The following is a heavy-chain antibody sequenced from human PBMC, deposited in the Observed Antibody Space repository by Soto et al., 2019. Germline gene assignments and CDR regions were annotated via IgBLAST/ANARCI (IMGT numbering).Heavy chain of an antibody. Sequence: ACASSGLTVNSSAVTVARQAPGKGLAGVSAISGSGGSTYCADSVSGRFTISRDNSKNTRYLQINSQRAEDTAVYYFAKDRLRDEYYYYGRGVRAEATTGTVSS. CDR1: GLTVNSSA. V-gene: IGHV3-23*01. D-gene: IGHD5-12*01. CDR3: AKDRLRDEYYYYGRGV. CDR2: ISGSGGST. J-gene: IGHJ6*04.